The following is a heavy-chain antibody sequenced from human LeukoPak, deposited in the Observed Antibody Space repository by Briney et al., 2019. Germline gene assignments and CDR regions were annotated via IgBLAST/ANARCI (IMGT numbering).Heavy chain of an antibody. CDR3: ARVTIAARPIYYFDY. J-gene: IGHJ4*02. Sequence: ASVKVSCKASGYTFTGYYIHWVRQAPGQGLEWMGRINPNSGGTNYAQKFQGRVTMTRDTSISTAYMELSRLRSDDTAVYYCARVTIAARPIYYFDYWGQGTLVTVSS. V-gene: IGHV1-2*06. CDR2: INPNSGGT. D-gene: IGHD6-6*01. CDR1: GYTFTGYY.